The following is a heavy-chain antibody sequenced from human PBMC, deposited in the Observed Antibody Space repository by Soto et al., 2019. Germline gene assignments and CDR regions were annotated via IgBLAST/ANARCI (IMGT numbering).Heavy chain of an antibody. CDR3: AKKDAWFGKGVDP. V-gene: IGHV3-23*01. J-gene: IGHJ5*02. D-gene: IGHD3-16*01. CDR1: GLNFSNFP. CDR2: ISASGANI. Sequence: EVQMLQSGGALVQPGGSLRLSCGVSGLNFSNFPMSWVRQTPVRGLEWVSQISASGANIKDADSVKGRFTVSRDNSKNILYLQMNSLRGEDTAVYFCAKKDAWFGKGVDPWGQGTLVSVSS.